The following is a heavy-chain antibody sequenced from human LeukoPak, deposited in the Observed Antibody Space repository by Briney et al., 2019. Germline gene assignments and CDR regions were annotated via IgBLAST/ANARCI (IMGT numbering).Heavy chain of an antibody. Sequence: GRSLRLSCAASGFTFSSYAMHWVRQAPGKGLEWVAVISYDGSNKYYADSVKGRFTITRDNSKNTLYLQMNSPRAEDTAVYYCARGMATFDYWGQGTLVTVSS. CDR3: ARGMATFDY. CDR1: GFTFSSYA. D-gene: IGHD2-8*01. V-gene: IGHV3-30*04. J-gene: IGHJ4*02. CDR2: ISYDGSNK.